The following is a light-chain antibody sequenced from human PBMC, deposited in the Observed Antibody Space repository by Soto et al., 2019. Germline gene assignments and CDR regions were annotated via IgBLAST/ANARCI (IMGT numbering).Light chain of an antibody. CDR1: SSDVGGYNY. CDR3: SSYTSSSTYV. CDR2: EVS. J-gene: IGLJ1*01. Sequence: QSVLTQPASVSGSPGQSVTISCTGTSSDVGGYNYVSWYQQHPGKAPILMISEVSNRPSGVSNRFSGSKSGYTASLTSSGLQAAEEADYYCSSYTSSSTYVFGIGTKPTVL. V-gene: IGLV2-14*01.